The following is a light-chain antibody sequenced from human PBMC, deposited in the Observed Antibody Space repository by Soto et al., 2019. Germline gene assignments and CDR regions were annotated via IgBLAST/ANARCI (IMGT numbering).Light chain of an antibody. V-gene: IGKV3-20*01. Sequence: EIVLTQSPGTLSLSPGERATLSCGASQSLSSNYLAGYQQKPGQAPRLLIYGASSRATGIPDRLSGSGSGTDFTLTISRLEPKDFAVYYCQQYGTSPYTFGQGTKLESK. CDR1: QSLSSNY. J-gene: IGKJ2*01. CDR3: QQYGTSPYT. CDR2: GAS.